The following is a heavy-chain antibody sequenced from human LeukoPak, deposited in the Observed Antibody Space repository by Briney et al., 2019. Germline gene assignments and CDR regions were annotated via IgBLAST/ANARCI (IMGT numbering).Heavy chain of an antibody. Sequence: GRSLRLSCAASGFTFDDYAMHWVRQAPGKGLEWVSGISWNSGSIGYADSVKGRFTISRDNAKNSLYLQMNSLRAEDTALYHCAKDRRGLAEYFQHWGQGTLVTVSS. CDR3: AKDRRGLAEYFQH. J-gene: IGHJ1*01. CDR1: GFTFDDYA. CDR2: ISWNSGSI. V-gene: IGHV3-9*01.